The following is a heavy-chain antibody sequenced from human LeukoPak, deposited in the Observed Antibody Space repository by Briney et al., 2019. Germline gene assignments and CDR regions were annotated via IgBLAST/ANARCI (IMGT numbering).Heavy chain of an antibody. CDR1: GYTLAELS. J-gene: IGHJ5*02. Sequence: GASVKVSCKVSGYTLAELSMHWVRQAPGKGLEWMGGFDPEDGEKIYAQRFQGRFTMTEDTSTDTAYMELSSLTSDDTAVYYCATMILVPAAIGGWIDPWGRGTLVTVSS. CDR2: FDPEDGEK. CDR3: ATMILVPAAIGGWIDP. D-gene: IGHD2-2*02. V-gene: IGHV1-24*01.